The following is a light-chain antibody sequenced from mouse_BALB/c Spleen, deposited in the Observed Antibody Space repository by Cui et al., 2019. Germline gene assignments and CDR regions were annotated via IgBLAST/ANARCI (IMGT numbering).Light chain of an antibody. V-gene: IGKV14-111*01. CDR1: QDINSY. Sequence: KMIQSPSSMYASLGERVTITCKASQDINSYLSWFQQKPGKSPKTLIYRANRLVDGVPSRFSGSGSGQDYSLTISSLEYEDMGIYYCLQYDEFPRTFGGGTKLEIK. CDR2: RAN. J-gene: IGKJ1*01. CDR3: LQYDEFPRT.